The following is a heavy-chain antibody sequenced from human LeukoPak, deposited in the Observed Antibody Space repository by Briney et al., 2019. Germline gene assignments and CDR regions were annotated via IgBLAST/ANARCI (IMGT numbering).Heavy chain of an antibody. J-gene: IGHJ4*02. CDR3: ASTTTANTR. V-gene: IGHV4-39*01. D-gene: IGHD1-26*01. Sequence: SETLSLTCTVSGGSISSSSYYWGWIRQPPGEGLEWIGSIYYSGSTYYNLSLKSRVTISVDTSKNQFSLKLSSVTAADTAVYYCASTTTANTRWGQGTLVTVSS. CDR2: IYYSGST. CDR1: GGSISSSSYY.